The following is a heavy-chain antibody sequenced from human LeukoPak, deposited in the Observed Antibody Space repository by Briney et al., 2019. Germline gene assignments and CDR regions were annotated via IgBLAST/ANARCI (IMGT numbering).Heavy chain of an antibody. Sequence: GGSLRLSCAASGFALSSYGMYWVRQTPDKGLEWVAYSRRDGTYVNYADSVRGRFIISRDNSKNTLGLQMNSLRVEDTALYYCASGGPTRGTLASWGQGTLVPVSS. CDR1: GFALSSYG. CDR3: ASGGPTRGTLAS. V-gene: IGHV3-30*02. J-gene: IGHJ4*02. D-gene: IGHD1-26*01. CDR2: SRRDGTYV.